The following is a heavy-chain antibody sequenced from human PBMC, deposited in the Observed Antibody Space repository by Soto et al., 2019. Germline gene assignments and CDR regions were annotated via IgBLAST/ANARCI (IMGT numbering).Heavy chain of an antibody. CDR2: MNANNGNT. Sequence: ASVKVSCKASGYTFTSYDINWVRQATGQGLEWMGWMNANNGNTGYAQKFQDRVTMTTDTTTNTAYMELRSLRSEDTAVYYCAREGPRPYYYYGMDVWGQGTTVTVSS. V-gene: IGHV1-8*01. CDR3: AREGPRPYYYYGMDV. J-gene: IGHJ6*02. CDR1: GYTFTSYD.